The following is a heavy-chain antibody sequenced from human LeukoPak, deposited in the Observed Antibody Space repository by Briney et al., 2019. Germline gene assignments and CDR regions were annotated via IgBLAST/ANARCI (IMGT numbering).Heavy chain of an antibody. CDR3: ASGASDYYGSGSYYPPDY. Sequence: PSETLSLTCTVSGGSISSGDYYWSWIRQPPGKGLEWIGYIYYSGSTYYNPSLKSRVTISVDTSKNQFSLKLSSVTAADTAVYYCASGASDYYGSGSYYPPDYWGQGTLVTVSS. CDR1: GGSISSGDYY. V-gene: IGHV4-30-4*01. D-gene: IGHD3-10*01. CDR2: IYYSGST. J-gene: IGHJ4*02.